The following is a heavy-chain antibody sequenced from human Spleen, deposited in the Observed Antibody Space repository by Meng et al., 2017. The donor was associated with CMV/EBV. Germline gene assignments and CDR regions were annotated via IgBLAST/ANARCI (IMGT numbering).Heavy chain of an antibody. CDR2: IYNSEST. J-gene: IGHJ5*01. V-gene: IGHV4-31*02. Sequence: SISSGGYYWTWSRQHPGKGLEWIGYIYNSESTYYNPSFKSRVTISLDTSRNQFSLRLISVTAADTAVYFCARGGTYCGGDCYSPFDPWGQGTLVTVSS. D-gene: IGHD2-21*01. CDR3: ARGGTYCGGDCYSPFDP. CDR1: SISSGGYY.